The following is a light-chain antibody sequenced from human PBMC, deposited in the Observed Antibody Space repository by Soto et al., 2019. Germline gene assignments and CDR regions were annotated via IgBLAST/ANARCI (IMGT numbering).Light chain of an antibody. CDR2: GAS. V-gene: IGKV3-20*01. Sequence: EVELTQSPGTLSLSPGDTATLSCEASQSVTSNYLAWYQQKAGQPPRLLIYGASTRASGIPDRFSGSGSGTGFTLTIDRLEPEDFAVYYCQQYGTSPRTFGRGTKVEIK. CDR1: QSVTSNY. CDR3: QQYGTSPRT. J-gene: IGKJ1*01.